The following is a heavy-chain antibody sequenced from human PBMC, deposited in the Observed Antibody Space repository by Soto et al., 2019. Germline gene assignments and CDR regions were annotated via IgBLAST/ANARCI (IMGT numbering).Heavy chain of an antibody. V-gene: IGHV3-48*03. Sequence: GGSLRLSCAASGFTFSGYEMNWVRQAPGKGLEWVSYISSSGTTIHYADSVKGRFTISRDNAKNSLYLQMKSLRDEDTAVYYCARDNGVAGSFDPWGQGTLVTVSS. CDR1: GFTFSGYE. CDR3: ARDNGVAGSFDP. D-gene: IGHD6-13*01. CDR2: ISSSGTTI. J-gene: IGHJ5*02.